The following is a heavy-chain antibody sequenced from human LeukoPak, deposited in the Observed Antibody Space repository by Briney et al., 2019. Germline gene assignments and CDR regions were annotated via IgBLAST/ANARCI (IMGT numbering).Heavy chain of an antibody. V-gene: IGHV4-59*01. Sequence: SETLSLTCTLSGGSISTYYWSWIRQPPGEGLEWIGYIYHSGSTNYNPSLKSRVTISVDTSKNQFSLKLSSVTAADTAVYYRARGGGYASPIGYWGQGALVTVSS. CDR1: GGSISTYY. D-gene: IGHD5-12*01. CDR2: IYHSGST. J-gene: IGHJ4*02. CDR3: ARGGGYASPIGY.